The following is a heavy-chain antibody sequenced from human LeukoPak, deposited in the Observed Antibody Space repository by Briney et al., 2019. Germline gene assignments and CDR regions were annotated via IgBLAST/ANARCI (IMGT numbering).Heavy chain of an antibody. CDR1: GYTFTSYY. J-gene: IGHJ4*02. CDR3: ARDRADIVATRRGIAVAGSSYFDY. D-gene: IGHD6-19*01. V-gene: IGHV1-46*01. CDR2: INPSGGST. Sequence: GASVKVSCKASGYTFTSYYMHWVRQAPGQGLEWMGIINPSGGSTSYAQKFQGRVTMTRDTSTSTVYMELSSLRSEDTAVYYCARDRADIVATRRGIAVAGSSYFDYWGQGTLVTVSS.